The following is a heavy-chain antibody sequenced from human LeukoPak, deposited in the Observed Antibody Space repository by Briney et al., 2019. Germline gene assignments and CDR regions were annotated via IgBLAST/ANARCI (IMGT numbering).Heavy chain of an antibody. V-gene: IGHV3-53*01. Sequence: VGSLRLSCGQPRFSPRSNFTSWGRQAPGKGLEWVSAIYGGGSTYYADSVKGRFTISRDNSKNTLYLQMNTLKAEDTAVYYCARSDGIATAGPFDYWGQGTLVTVS. CDR1: RFSPRSNF. J-gene: IGHJ4*02. D-gene: IGHD6-13*01. CDR3: ARSDGIATAGPFDY. CDR2: IYGGGST.